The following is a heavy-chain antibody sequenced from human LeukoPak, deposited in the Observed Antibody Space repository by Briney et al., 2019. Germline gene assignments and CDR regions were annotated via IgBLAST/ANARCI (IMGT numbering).Heavy chain of an antibody. CDR3: ATMLSYDFWILVGVSVP. V-gene: IGHV1-69-2*01. CDR1: GYTFTDYY. CDR2: VDPEDGET. D-gene: IGHD3-3*01. Sequence: GATVKISCKVSGYTFTDYYMHWVQQAPGKGLEWMGLVDPEDGETIYAEKFQGRVTITADTSTDTAYMELSSLRSEDTAVYYCATMLSYDFWILVGVSVPWGQGTLVTVSS. J-gene: IGHJ5*02.